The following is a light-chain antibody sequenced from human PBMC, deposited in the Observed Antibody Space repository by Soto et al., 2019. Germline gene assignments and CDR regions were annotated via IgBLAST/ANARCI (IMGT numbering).Light chain of an antibody. CDR1: SSNIGAGYD. J-gene: IGLJ2*01. CDR2: GNN. Sequence: QSVVTQPPSVSGAPGQRVTISCTGSSSNIGAGYDVHWYQQFPGTAPKLLIYGNNNRPSGVTDRFSGSKSGTSASLDITGLRAEDEADYYCQSFDTRLNSVVFGGGTKLTVL. CDR3: QSFDTRLNSVV. V-gene: IGLV1-40*01.